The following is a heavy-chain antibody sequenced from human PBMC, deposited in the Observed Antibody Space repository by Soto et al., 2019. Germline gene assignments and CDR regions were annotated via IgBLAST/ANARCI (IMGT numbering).Heavy chain of an antibody. CDR2: IIPILGIA. CDR3: ASSPTGSSSVY. Sequence: SVKVSCKASGGTFSSYTISWVRQAPGQGLEWMGRIIPILGIANYAQKFQGRVTITADKSTSTAYMELSSLRSEDTAVYYCASSPTGSSSVYWGQGTLVTVSS. CDR1: GGTFSSYT. V-gene: IGHV1-69*02. D-gene: IGHD6-6*01. J-gene: IGHJ4*02.